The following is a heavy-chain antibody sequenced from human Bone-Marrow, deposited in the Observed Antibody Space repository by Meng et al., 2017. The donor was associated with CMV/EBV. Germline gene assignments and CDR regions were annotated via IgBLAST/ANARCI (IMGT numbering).Heavy chain of an antibody. CDR2: IIPIFGTA. J-gene: IGHJ6*02. D-gene: IGHD3-9*01. V-gene: IGHV1-69*05. Sequence: SVKVSCKASGGTFSSYAISWVRQAPGQGLEWMGGIIPIFGTANYAQKFQGRVTITTDESTSTAYVELSSLRSDDTAVYYCARDGRVLRYFDWPNYYYYGMDVWGQGTTVTVSS. CDR3: ARDGRVLRYFDWPNYYYYGMDV. CDR1: GGTFSSYA.